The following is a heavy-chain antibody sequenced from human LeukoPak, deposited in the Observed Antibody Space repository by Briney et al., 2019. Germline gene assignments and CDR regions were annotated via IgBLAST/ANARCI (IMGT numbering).Heavy chain of an antibody. CDR2: IYYSGST. V-gene: IGHV4-59*01. CDR3: ARSPTGHDAFDI. CDR1: GGSISSYY. Sequence: SETLCLTCTVSGGSISSYYWSWIRQPPGKGLEWIGYIYYSGSTNYNPSLKSRVTISVDTSKNQFSLKLSSVTAADTAVYYCARSPTGHDAFDIWGQGTMVTVSS. J-gene: IGHJ3*02.